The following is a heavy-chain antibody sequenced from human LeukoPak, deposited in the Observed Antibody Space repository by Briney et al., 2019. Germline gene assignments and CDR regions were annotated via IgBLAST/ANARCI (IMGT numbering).Heavy chain of an antibody. D-gene: IGHD3-22*01. CDR3: ARDYDSSGYYWS. Sequence: SETLSLTCTVSGGSISTYYWSWIRQPPGKGLEWIGYIYYSGSTNYNPSLKSRVTTSVDTSKSQFSLKLNSVTAADTAVYYCARDYDSSGYYWSWGQGTLVTVSS. CDR2: IYYSGST. J-gene: IGHJ4*02. V-gene: IGHV4-59*01. CDR1: GGSISTYY.